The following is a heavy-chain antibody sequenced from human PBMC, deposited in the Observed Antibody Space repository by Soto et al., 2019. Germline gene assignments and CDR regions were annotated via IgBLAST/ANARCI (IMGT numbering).Heavy chain of an antibody. CDR2: ISSSSTSI. D-gene: IGHD2-15*01. V-gene: IGHV3-48*03. Sequence: PGGSLRLSCAASGFTFSSYEMNWVRQAPGKGLEWLSYISSSSTSIYYADSVKGRFIISRDNAKNSLYLQMNSLRVGDTAVYYCARGYCSGGGCSLDPWGQGTLVTVSS. CDR1: GFTFSSYE. J-gene: IGHJ5*02. CDR3: ARGYCSGGGCSLDP.